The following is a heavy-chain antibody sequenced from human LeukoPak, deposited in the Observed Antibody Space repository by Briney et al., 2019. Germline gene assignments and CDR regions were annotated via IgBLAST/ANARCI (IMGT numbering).Heavy chain of an antibody. CDR1: GFTFSTYA. V-gene: IGHV3-23*01. J-gene: IGHJ4*02. CDR3: ASTASYCGFDCYSYFDY. D-gene: IGHD2-21*02. CDR2: IRFNGGLS. Sequence: GGSLRLSCAASGFTFSTYAMNWVRQAPGMGLEWVSSIRFNGGLSYYADSVKGRFTISRDNSKNTLFLQMDSLRADDTAFYYCASTASYCGFDCYSYFDYWGQGILVTVSS.